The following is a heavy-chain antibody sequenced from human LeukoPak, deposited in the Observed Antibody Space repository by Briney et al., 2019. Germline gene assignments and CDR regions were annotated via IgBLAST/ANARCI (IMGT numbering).Heavy chain of an antibody. CDR1: GDSISSGSYY. J-gene: IGHJ4*02. Sequence: SETLSLTCTVSGDSISSGSYYWSWIRQPAGKGLEWIGRIYTSGSTNYNPSLKSRVTISLDTSKNQFSLKLSSVTAADTAVYYCARSSGYVFDYWGQGTLVTVSS. CDR3: ARSSGYVFDY. D-gene: IGHD3-22*01. V-gene: IGHV4-61*02. CDR2: IYTSGST.